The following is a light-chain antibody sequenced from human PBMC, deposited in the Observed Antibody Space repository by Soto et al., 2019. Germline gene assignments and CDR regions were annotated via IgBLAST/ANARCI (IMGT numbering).Light chain of an antibody. Sequence: EILLTQSPVILSLSPGVRATLSCRASQSIGRDFALYQHKPGQAPRLLIFDPSMRASGTPARFSGSGTGTDFTLTISSLEPEDFVVYYCQQRSTWPQSTFGGGTKVEIK. CDR3: QQRSTWPQST. CDR2: DPS. J-gene: IGKJ4*01. CDR1: QSIGRD. V-gene: IGKV3-11*01.